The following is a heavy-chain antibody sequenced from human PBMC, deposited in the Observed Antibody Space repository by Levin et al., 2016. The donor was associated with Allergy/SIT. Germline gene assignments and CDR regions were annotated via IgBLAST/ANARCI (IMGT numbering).Heavy chain of an antibody. CDR3: AKDQTAMVDPYYFDY. D-gene: IGHD5-18*01. J-gene: IGHJ4*02. CDR2: IWYDGSNK. Sequence: GESLKISCAASGFTFSSYEMNWVRQAPGKGLEWVAVIWYDGSNKYYADSVKGRFTISRDNSKNTLYLQMNSLRAEDTAVYYCAKDQTAMVDPYYFDYWGQGTLVTVSS. V-gene: IGHV3-30*02. CDR1: GFTFSSYE.